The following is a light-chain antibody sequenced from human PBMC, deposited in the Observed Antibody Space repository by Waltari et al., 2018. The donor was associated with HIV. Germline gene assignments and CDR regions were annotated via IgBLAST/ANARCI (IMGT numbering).Light chain of an antibody. V-gene: IGKV3-15*01. CDR2: GAS. J-gene: IGKJ2*01. CDR3: QQYRNWSYT. CDR1: QSISND. Sequence: EVGITQSPATLSVSTVARAPISCRARQSISNDFAEYQQRPGQAPRLLIYGASTRVTGLPARFSGSGSGTEFTLTVSNLQSEDFAVYYCQQYRNWSYTFGQGTTVEIK.